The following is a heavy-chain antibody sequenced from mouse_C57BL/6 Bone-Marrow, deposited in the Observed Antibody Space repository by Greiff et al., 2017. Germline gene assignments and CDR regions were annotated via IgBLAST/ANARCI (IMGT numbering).Heavy chain of an antibody. V-gene: IGHV1-69*01. D-gene: IGHD1-1*01. CDR3: ARRRYYYGSSYSAWFAY. CDR1: GYTFTSYW. J-gene: IGHJ3*01. CDR2: IDPSDSYT. Sequence: VQLQQPGAELVMPGASVKLSCKASGYTFTSYWMHWVKQRPGQGLEWIGEIDPSDSYTNYNQKFKGKSTLTVDKSSSTAYMQLSSLTSEDSAVYYCARRRYYYGSSYSAWFAYWGQGTLVTVSA.